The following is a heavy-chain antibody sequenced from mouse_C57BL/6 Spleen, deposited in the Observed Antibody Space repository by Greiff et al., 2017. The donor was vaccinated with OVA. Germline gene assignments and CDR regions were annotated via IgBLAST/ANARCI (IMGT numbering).Heavy chain of an antibody. Sequence: EVKLQESGPGLVKPSQSLSLTCSVTGYSITSGYYWNWIRQFPGNKLEWMGYISYDGSNNYNPSLQNRSSITRDTYKKQFFLKLNSVTTEDTATDYCAREDDYGRDVWGTGTTVTVSS. D-gene: IGHD2-4*01. CDR1: GYSITSGYY. J-gene: IGHJ1*03. CDR3: AREDDYGRDV. CDR2: ISYDGSN. V-gene: IGHV3-6*01.